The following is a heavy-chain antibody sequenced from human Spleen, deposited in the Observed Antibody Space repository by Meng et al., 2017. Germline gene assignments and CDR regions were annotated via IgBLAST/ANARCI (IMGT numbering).Heavy chain of an antibody. J-gene: IGHJ4*01. CDR3: ARGKRYGDYFDY. CDR1: GGSISTSDFY. V-gene: IGHV4-39*01. D-gene: IGHD4/OR15-4a*01. Sequence: QLQLQESGPGLVKPSETLSLTCTVSGGSISTSDFYWAWIRQSPGKGLEWIGCVYSSGTTYYNPSLKSRVTMSVDTPENKFSLKLSSVTAADTAVYFCARGKRYGDYFDYWGPGILVTVSS. CDR2: VYSSGTT.